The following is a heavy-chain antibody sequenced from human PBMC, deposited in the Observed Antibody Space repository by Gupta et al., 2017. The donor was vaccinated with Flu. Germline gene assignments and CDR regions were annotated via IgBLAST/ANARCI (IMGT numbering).Heavy chain of an antibody. CDR2: IRTKPYSAAT. V-gene: IGHV3-49*04. Sequence: DVQLVESGGSLGQVGRSLRLACKVSGYIMGEEAWTRVRQPPGKGLEWVGFIRTKPYSAATEYAASVTGRFTIARDDSENVAYLQMNSLKPEDTGIYDCTRERDVGIFPVVDPFDYWGQGTLVTVS. J-gene: IGHJ4*02. CDR3: TRERDVGIFPVVDPFDY. CDR1: GYIMGEEA. D-gene: IGHD3-3*01.